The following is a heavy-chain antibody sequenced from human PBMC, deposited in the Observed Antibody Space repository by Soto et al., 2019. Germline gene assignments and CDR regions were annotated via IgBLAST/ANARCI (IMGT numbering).Heavy chain of an antibody. CDR3: ARDIRGYSRAFDY. CDR2: IYYNGST. J-gene: IGHJ4*02. CDR1: GGSVSGGAYY. V-gene: IGHV4-61*08. D-gene: IGHD5-18*01. Sequence: SETLSLTCAVSGGSVSGGAYYWTWIRQPPGKGLEWIGYIYYNGSTTYNPSLKSRVTISIDTSKNQFSLKLTSATAADTAVYYCARDIRGYSRAFDYWGQGTLVTVSS.